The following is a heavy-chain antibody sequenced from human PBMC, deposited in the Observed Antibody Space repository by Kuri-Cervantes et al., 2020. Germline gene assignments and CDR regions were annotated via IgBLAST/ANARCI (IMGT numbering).Heavy chain of an antibody. CDR2: IKSKTDGGTT. CDR3: ARDKAVAGTGDY. V-gene: IGHV3-15*01. D-gene: IGHD6-19*01. Sequence: GESLKISCAASGFTFSNAWMSWVRQAPGKGLEWVGRIKSKTDGGTTDYAAPVKGRFTISRDDSKNTLYLQMNSLGAEDTAVYYCARDKAVAGTGDYWGQGTLVTVSS. J-gene: IGHJ4*02. CDR1: GFTFSNAW.